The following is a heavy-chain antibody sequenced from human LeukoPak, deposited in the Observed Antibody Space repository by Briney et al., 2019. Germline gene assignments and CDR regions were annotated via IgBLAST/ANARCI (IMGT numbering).Heavy chain of an antibody. CDR3: ARQGYSGHSQGAADY. CDR1: GYTFTSYG. Sequence: ASVKVSCKASGYTFTSYGISWVRQAPGRGLEWMGWISAYNGNTNYAQKLQGRVTMTTDTSTSTAYMELRSLRSDDTAVYYCARQGYSGHSQGAADYWGQGTLVTVSS. V-gene: IGHV1-18*01. J-gene: IGHJ4*02. D-gene: IGHD4-23*01. CDR2: ISAYNGNT.